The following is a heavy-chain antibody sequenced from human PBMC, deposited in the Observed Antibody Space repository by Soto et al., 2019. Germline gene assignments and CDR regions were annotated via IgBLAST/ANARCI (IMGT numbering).Heavy chain of an antibody. Sequence: ASLKVSCKASGYTFTSYGISWVRQAPGQGLEWMGWISAYNGNTNYAQKLQGRVTMTTDTSTSTAYMELRSLRSDDTAVYYCARDHRKYCSSTSCPDAFDICGQGTMVTVSS. CDR1: GYTFTSYG. V-gene: IGHV1-18*04. CDR3: ARDHRKYCSSTSCPDAFDI. D-gene: IGHD2-2*01. CDR2: ISAYNGNT. J-gene: IGHJ3*02.